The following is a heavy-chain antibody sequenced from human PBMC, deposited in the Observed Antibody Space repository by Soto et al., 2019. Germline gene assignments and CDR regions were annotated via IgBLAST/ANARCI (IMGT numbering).Heavy chain of an antibody. CDR3: ARAALHTTRYTWFDP. CDR2: LSYDESSE. CDR1: GFTFSTYA. J-gene: IGHJ5*02. V-gene: IGHV3-30-3*01. Sequence: GGSLRLSCAASGFTFSTYAMHWVRQAPGKGLEWVAVLSYDESSEFYADSVRGRFTSSRDNSKNTLYLQMNSLRAEDTAVYYCARAALHTTRYTWFDPWGQGTLVTVSS. D-gene: IGHD1-26*01.